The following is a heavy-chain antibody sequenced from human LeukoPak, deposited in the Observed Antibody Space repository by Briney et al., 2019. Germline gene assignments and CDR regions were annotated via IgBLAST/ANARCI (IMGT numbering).Heavy chain of an antibody. J-gene: IGHJ4*02. D-gene: IGHD4-17*01. CDR3: ARGDTTVTNTQFDY. V-gene: IGHV1-69*06. CDR1: GGTFSSYA. Sequence: ASVKVSCKASGGTFSSYAISWVRQAPGQGLEWMRRIIPIFGTANYAQKFQGRVTITADKSTSTAYMELSSLRSEDTAVYYCARGDTTVTNTQFDYWGQGTLVTVSS. CDR2: IIPIFGTA.